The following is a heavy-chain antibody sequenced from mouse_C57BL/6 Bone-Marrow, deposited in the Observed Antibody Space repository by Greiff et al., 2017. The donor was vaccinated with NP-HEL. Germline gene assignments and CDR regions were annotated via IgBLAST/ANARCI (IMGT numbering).Heavy chain of an antibody. CDR2: IDPNSGGT. CDR3: ARYYSGNGGWYFDV. J-gene: IGHJ1*03. V-gene: IGHV1-72*01. CDR1: GYTFTSYW. Sequence: QVQLKQPGADLVKPGASVKLSCKASGYTFTSYWMHWVKQRPGRGLEWIGRIDPNSGGTKFNEKFKTKATLTVDKPSSTAYMQLSSLTSEDSAVYYCARYYSGNGGWYFDVWGTGTTVTVSS. D-gene: IGHD1-1*01.